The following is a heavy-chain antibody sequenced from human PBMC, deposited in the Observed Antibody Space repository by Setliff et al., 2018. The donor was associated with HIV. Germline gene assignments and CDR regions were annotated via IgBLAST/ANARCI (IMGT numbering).Heavy chain of an antibody. CDR1: GDSFSSGTYY. Sequence: ETLSLTCSVSGDSFSSGTYYWGWIRQSPGKGLEWVGYISNTGNTKYNPSLKSRVTIAGDTSKNQFSVRLTSVTAADTAVYFCARDVARFDYDTGGYYVSHFDYWGQGIQVTVSS. CDR2: ISNTGNT. J-gene: IGHJ4*02. V-gene: IGHV4-61*01. CDR3: ARDVARFDYDTGGYYVSHFDY. D-gene: IGHD3-22*01.